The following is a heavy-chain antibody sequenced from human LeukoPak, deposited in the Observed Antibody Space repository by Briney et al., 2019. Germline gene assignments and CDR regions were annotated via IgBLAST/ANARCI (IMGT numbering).Heavy chain of an antibody. CDR1: GYTFTSYD. D-gene: IGHD6-6*01. V-gene: IGHV1-8*03. CDR2: MNPNSGNT. Sequence: ASVKVSCKASGYTFTSYDINWVRQATGQGLEWMGWMNPNSGNTGYAQKFQGRVTITRNTSISTAYMELSSLRSEDTAVYYCARGLRIAARLYYYYYMDVWGKGTTVTVSS. CDR3: ARGLRIAARLYYYYYMDV. J-gene: IGHJ6*03.